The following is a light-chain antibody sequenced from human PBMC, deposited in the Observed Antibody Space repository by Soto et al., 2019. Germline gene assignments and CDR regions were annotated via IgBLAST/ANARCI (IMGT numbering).Light chain of an antibody. CDR2: AAS. CDR3: QQSYSTPRT. CDR1: QSISTW. Sequence: DIQMTQSPSTLSASVGDSVTITCRASQSISTWLAWYQQKPGKAPKLLIYAASNLQSGVPSRFSGSGSGTDFTLTITSLQPEDFATYFCQQSYSTPRTFGQGTKVDIK. J-gene: IGKJ1*01. V-gene: IGKV1-39*01.